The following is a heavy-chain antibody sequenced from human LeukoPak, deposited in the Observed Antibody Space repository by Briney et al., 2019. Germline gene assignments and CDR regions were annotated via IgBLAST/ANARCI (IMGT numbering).Heavy chain of an antibody. Sequence: GESLKISCKCSGYSFTTYWIGWVRQMPGKGLEWMGIIYPGDSDTSYSPSFQGQVTISADKSISTAYLQWSSLKASDTAIYYCARRGSGWYVDYWGQGTLVTVSS. J-gene: IGHJ4*02. V-gene: IGHV5-51*01. CDR3: ARRGSGWYVDY. CDR2: IYPGDSDT. D-gene: IGHD6-19*01. CDR1: GYSFTTYW.